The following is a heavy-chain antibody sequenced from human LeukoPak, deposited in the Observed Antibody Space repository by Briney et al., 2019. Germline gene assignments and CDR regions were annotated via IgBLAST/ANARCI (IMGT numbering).Heavy chain of an antibody. V-gene: IGHV1-2*02. CDR1: GYIFTGYY. J-gene: IGHJ4*02. Sequence: ASVKVSCKGSGYIFTGYYMHWVRQAPGQGLEWVGWINPTTGDTHFAQKFQGRVTMTRDTSITTAYMEVNRLRSDDTAVYYCARDTEYWGQGTLVTVSS. D-gene: IGHD1-14*01. CDR3: ARDTEY. CDR2: INPTTGDT.